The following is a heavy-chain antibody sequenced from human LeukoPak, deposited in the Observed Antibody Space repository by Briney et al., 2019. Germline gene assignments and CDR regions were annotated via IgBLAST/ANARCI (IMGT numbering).Heavy chain of an antibody. CDR1: GVPFRNYW. Sequence: GGSLKLSCVASGVPFRNYWMHWVRPPPGKGLVWVSRIYVDGRTTNYADSVKGRFTISRDNAKNTVYLEMNSLSVEDTATYYCIRDFRSADLWGQGTLVTVTS. J-gene: IGHJ5*02. V-gene: IGHV3-74*01. CDR3: IRDFRSADL. CDR2: IYVDGRTT.